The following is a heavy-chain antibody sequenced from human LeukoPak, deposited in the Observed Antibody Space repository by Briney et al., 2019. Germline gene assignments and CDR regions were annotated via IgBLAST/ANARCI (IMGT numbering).Heavy chain of an antibody. D-gene: IGHD6-13*01. J-gene: IGHJ3*02. CDR1: GDSINSGGFY. CDR2: IYRSVTT. CDR3: ARDRIAAASLVVAFDI. V-gene: IGHV4-30-2*01. Sequence: SETLSLTCTVSGDSINSGGFYWSWIRQPPGKGLQWIGYIYRSVTTYYTPSLKSRVTISVDTSKNQFSLKLSSVTAADTAVYYCARDRIAAASLVVAFDIWGQGTMVTVSS.